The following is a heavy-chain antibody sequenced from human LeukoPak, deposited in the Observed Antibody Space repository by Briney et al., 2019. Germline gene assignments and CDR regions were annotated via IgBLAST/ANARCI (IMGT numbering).Heavy chain of an antibody. CDR2: ISAYNGNT. V-gene: IGHV1-18*01. CDR3: ARVGTYYYDSSGFYYY. Sequence: GASVKVSCKASGYTFTSDGISWVRQAPGQGLEWMGWISAYNGNTNNAQKLQGRVTMTTDTSTSTAYMELRSLRSEDTAVYYCARVGTYYYDSSGFYYYWGQGTLVTVSS. J-gene: IGHJ4*02. CDR1: GYTFTSDG. D-gene: IGHD3-22*01.